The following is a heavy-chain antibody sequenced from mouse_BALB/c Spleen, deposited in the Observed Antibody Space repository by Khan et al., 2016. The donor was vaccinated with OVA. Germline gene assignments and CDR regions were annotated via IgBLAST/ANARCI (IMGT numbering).Heavy chain of an antibody. J-gene: IGHJ4*01. CDR1: GFSLTSYG. CDR3: AKFTPDYYSMDY. Sequence: VKLEVSGPGLGAPSQSLSITCTVSGFSLTSYGVSWVRQPPGKGLEWLGVIWGDGSTNYHSTLISRLIISKDNSKSQVFLKLNSLQTDDTATYYCAKFTPDYYSMDYWGQGTSVTVSS. D-gene: IGHD1-1*01. V-gene: IGHV2-3*01. CDR2: IWGDGST.